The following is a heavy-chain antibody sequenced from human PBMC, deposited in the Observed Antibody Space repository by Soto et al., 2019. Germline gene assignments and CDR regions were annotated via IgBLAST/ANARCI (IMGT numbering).Heavy chain of an antibody. V-gene: IGHV1-69*02. D-gene: IGHD3-10*01. CDR3: ATSYGSGSRPFDY. Sequence: QVQLVQSGAEVKKSGSSVRASCKASGGTFNSYTLSWVRQAPGQRLEWMGRIIPMLSMSTYSQKFQGRVSIIADKSTNTVYLDLSSLRSDDTAIYYCATSYGSGSRPFDYWGQGTLVRLL. J-gene: IGHJ4*02. CDR2: IIPMLSMS. CDR1: GGTFNSYT.